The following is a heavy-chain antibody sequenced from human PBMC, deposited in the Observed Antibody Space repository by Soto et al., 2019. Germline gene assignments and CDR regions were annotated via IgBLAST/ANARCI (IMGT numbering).Heavy chain of an antibody. CDR3: VREWVDTYGIHPPLGLDV. D-gene: IGHD5-18*01. J-gene: IGHJ6*01. Sequence: GGSMRPSCVVSVFTLVMYDMHRVYQATGKGLKWVSAIGVAGETYYSGTVKGRFTISRENAKNSLYLQMNSLRVENTAIYYCVREWVDTYGIHPPLGLDVWGQGTTVTVSS. CDR2: IGVAGET. V-gene: IGHV3-13*01. CDR1: VFTLVMYD.